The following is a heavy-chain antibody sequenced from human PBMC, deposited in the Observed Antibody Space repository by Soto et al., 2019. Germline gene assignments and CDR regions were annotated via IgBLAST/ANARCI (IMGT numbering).Heavy chain of an antibody. Sequence: ASVKVSCKASGYTFTSYDINWVRQATGQGLEWMGGMNPNIGNTNYAQKFQGRVTMTRDESTSTAYMELSSLRSEDTAVYYCAREGSSGYYPDYWGQGTLVTVSS. CDR2: MNPNIGNT. J-gene: IGHJ4*02. V-gene: IGHV1-8*01. CDR1: GYTFTSYD. CDR3: AREGSSGYYPDY. D-gene: IGHD3-3*01.